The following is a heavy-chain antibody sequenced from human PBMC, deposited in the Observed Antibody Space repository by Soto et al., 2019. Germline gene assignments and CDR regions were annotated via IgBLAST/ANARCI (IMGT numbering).Heavy chain of an antibody. Sequence: PGESLKISCAASGFTFSSYSMNWVRQAPGKGLEWVSSISSSSSYIYYADSVKGRFTISRDNAKNSLYLQMNSLRAEDTAVYYCARDGLSVAGKTYYYYGMDVWGQGTTATVSS. J-gene: IGHJ6*02. CDR3: ARDGLSVAGKTYYYYGMDV. CDR2: ISSSSSYI. V-gene: IGHV3-21*01. D-gene: IGHD6-19*01. CDR1: GFTFSSYS.